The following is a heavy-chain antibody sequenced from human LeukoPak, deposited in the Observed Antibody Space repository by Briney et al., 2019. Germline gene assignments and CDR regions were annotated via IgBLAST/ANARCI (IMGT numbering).Heavy chain of an antibody. D-gene: IGHD2/OR15-2a*01. CDR1: GGSITSASHF. CDR3: ARGFFRAPVY. CDR2: IYYSGLT. V-gene: IGHV4-39*07. Sequence: SETLSLTCSVSGGSITSASHFWGWIRQPPGKGLEWLGTIYYSGLTYSNPSLKSRVTISIDTAKNQFFLKLRSVTAADTAVYYCARGFFRAPVYWGQGTLVTVSS. J-gene: IGHJ4*02.